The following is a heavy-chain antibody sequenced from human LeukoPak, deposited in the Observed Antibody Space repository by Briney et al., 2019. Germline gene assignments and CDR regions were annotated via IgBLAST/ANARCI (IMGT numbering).Heavy chain of an antibody. D-gene: IGHD5-18*01. CDR3: ARIPAKYSYGAIDY. CDR1: GGSISSSSYY. V-gene: IGHV4-39*01. Sequence: SETLSLTCTVSGGSISSSSYYWGWIRQPPGKGLEWIGSIYYSGSTYYNPSLKSRVTISVDTSKNQFSLKLSSVTAADTVVYCCARIPAKYSYGAIDYWGQGTLVTVSS. CDR2: IYYSGST. J-gene: IGHJ4*02.